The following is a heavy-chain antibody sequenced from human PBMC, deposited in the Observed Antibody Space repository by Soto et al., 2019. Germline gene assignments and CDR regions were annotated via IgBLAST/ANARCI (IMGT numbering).Heavy chain of an antibody. Sequence: GGSLRLSCEASGFTFSSYSMNWVRQAPGKGLEWVSYISSSSSTIYYADSVKGRFTISRDNAKNSLYLQMNSLRSEDTAVYYCARDLYSSAGSSYYYGMDVWGQGTTVTVSS. CDR2: ISSSSSTI. J-gene: IGHJ6*02. CDR1: GFTFSSYS. D-gene: IGHD6-25*01. CDR3: ARDLYSSAGSSYYYGMDV. V-gene: IGHV3-48*01.